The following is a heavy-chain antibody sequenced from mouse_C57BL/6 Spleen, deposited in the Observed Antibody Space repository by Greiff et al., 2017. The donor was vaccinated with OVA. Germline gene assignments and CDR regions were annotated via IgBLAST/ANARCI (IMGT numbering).Heavy chain of an antibody. D-gene: IGHD3-3*01. CDR1: GYTFTSYG. J-gene: IGHJ3*01. V-gene: IGHV1-81*01. CDR2: IYPRSGNT. Sequence: VQRVESGAELARPGASVKLSCKASGYTFTSYGISWVKQRTGQGLEWIGEIYPRSGNTYYNEKFKGKATLTADKSSSTAYMELRSLTSEDSAVYFCAKGGRDVAYWGQGTLVTVSA. CDR3: AKGGRDVAY.